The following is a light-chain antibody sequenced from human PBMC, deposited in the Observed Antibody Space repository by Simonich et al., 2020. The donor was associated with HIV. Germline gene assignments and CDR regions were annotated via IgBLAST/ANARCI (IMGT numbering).Light chain of an antibody. V-gene: IGKV4-1*01. CDR2: WAA. J-gene: IGKJ1*01. CDR3: QQYYSTPWT. Sequence: DIVMTQSPDSLAVSLGERATINCNSSQSVLYSSNNKNYLAWYQQKPGQPPKLLIYWAATRESVVPDRFSGSGSGTDFTLTISSLQAEDVAVYYCQQYYSTPWTFGQGTKVEIK. CDR1: QSVLYSSNNKNY.